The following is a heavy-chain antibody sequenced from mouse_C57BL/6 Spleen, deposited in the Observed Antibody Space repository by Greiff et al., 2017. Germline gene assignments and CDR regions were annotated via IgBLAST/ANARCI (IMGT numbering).Heavy chain of an antibody. J-gene: IGHJ2*01. D-gene: IGHD3-2*02. Sequence: DVMLVESGGGLVKPGGSLKLSCAASGFTFSSYAMSWVRQTPEKRLEWVATISDGGSYTYYPDKVKGRFTLYRANAKNNLYLRMSCLQSEDTAMYDCARDRGSGIPFDYWGQGTTLTVSS. V-gene: IGHV5-4*01. CDR3: ARDRGSGIPFDY. CDR2: ISDGGSYT. CDR1: GFTFSSYA.